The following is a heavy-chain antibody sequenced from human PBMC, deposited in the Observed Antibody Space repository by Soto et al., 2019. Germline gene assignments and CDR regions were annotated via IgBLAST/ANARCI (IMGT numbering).Heavy chain of an antibody. J-gene: IGHJ4*02. CDR3: ARVSSDTPNSSGFDY. D-gene: IGHD6-19*01. Sequence: QVQLQESGPGLVKPSGTLSLTCAVSGGSISSSNWWSWVRQPPGKGLEWIGEIYHSGSTNYNPSLTSRVTISVDKSKNQFSLKLSSVTAADTAVYYCARVSSDTPNSSGFDYWGQGTLVTVSS. V-gene: IGHV4-4*02. CDR2: IYHSGST. CDR1: GGSISSSNW.